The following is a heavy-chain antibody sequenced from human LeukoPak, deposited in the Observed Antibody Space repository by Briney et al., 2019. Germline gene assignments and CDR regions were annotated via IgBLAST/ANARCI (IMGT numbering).Heavy chain of an antibody. Sequence: GGPLRLSCAASGFTFSSFWMSWVRQAPGKGLVWVSRINSDESITTYADSAKGRFTISRDNAKNTLYLQMNSLRAEDTAVYYCARGLVPGFLDYWGQGTPVTVSS. J-gene: IGHJ4*02. CDR1: GFTFSSFW. CDR2: INSDESIT. V-gene: IGHV3-74*01. CDR3: ARGLVPGFLDY. D-gene: IGHD4-11*01.